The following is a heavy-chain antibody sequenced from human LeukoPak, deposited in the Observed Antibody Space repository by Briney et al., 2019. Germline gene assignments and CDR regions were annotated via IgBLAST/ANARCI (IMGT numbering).Heavy chain of an antibody. CDR1: GFTFSSYS. CDR3: ARSNGDAFDI. Sequence: PGGSLRLSCAASGFTFSSYSMNWVRQAPGKGLEWVSSISSSSSYIYYADSVKGRFTISRHNAKNSLYLQMNSLRAEDTAVYYCARSNGDAFDIWGQGTMVTVSS. CDR2: ISSSSSYI. J-gene: IGHJ3*02. V-gene: IGHV3-21*01.